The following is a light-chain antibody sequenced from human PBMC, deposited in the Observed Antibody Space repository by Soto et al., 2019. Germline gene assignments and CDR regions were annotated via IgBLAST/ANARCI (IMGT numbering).Light chain of an antibody. J-gene: IGKJ2*01. CDR3: MQGLQTPQT. CDR2: LGS. Sequence: DIVMTQSPLSLPVTPGEPASIYCRSSQSLLHSNGYNYMDWYLQKPGQSPHLLIYLGSNRASGVPDRFSGSGSGTDFTLKISRVEAEDVGVYSCMQGLQTPQTFGQGTKLEIK. V-gene: IGKV2-28*01. CDR1: QSLLHSNGYNY.